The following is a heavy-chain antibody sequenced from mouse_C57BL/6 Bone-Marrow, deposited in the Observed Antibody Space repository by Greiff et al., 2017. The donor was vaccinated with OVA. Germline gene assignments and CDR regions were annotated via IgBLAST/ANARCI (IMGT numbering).Heavy chain of an antibody. CDR2: ISNGGGST. Sequence: EVHLVESGGGLVQPGGSLKLSCAASGFTFSDYYMYWVRQTPEKRLEWVAYISNGGGSTYYPDTVKGRFTISRDNAKNTLYLQMSRLKSEDTAMYYCARQGPPHYFDYWGQGTTLTVSS. CDR1: GFTFSDYY. J-gene: IGHJ2*01. CDR3: ARQGPPHYFDY. V-gene: IGHV5-12*01.